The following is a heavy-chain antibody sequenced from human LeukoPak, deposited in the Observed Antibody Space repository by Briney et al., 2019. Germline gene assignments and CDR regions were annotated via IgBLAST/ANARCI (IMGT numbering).Heavy chain of an antibody. CDR1: GGSISSYY. J-gene: IGHJ6*02. D-gene: IGHD3-10*01. V-gene: IGHV4-4*07. Sequence: PSETLSLTCTVSGGSISSYYWSWIRQPAGKGLEWIGRIYTSGSTNYNPSLKSRVTMSVDTSKNQFSLKLSSVTAADTAVYYCARGGRTQLWFGELPSYGMDVWGQGTTVTVSS. CDR2: IYTSGST. CDR3: ARGGRTQLWFGELPSYGMDV.